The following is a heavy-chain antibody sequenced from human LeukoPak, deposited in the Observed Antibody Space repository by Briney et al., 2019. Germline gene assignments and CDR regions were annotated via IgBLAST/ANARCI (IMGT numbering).Heavy chain of an antibody. CDR1: GGSISSYY. CDR3: ARAPGSLYYFDY. D-gene: IGHD6-13*01. J-gene: IGHJ4*02. CDR2: IYFSGST. V-gene: IGHV4-59*12. Sequence: SETLSLTCTVSGGSISSYYWTWIRQPPGKGLEWIGYIYFSGSTNYNPSLKNRVTFSVDTSKNQFSLKLSSVTAADTAVYYCARAPGSLYYFDYWGQGTLVTVSS.